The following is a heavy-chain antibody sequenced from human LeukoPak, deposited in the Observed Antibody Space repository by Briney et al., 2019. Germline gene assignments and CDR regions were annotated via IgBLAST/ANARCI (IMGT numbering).Heavy chain of an antibody. D-gene: IGHD3-3*01. CDR3: ARGGKLRFFFD. CDR2: INQSGST. CDR1: GGSFSGYY. Sequence: SETLSLTCAVYGGSFSGYYWSWIRQPPGKGLEWIGEINQSGSTNYNPSLKSRVTISVDTSKNQFSLKLSSVTAADTAVYYCARGGKLRFFFDWGQGTLVTVSS. V-gene: IGHV4-34*01. J-gene: IGHJ4*02.